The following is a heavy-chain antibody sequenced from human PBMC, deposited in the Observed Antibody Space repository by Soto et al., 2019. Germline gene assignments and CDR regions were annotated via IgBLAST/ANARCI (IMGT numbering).Heavy chain of an antibody. V-gene: IGHV1-2*02. J-gene: IGHJ5*02. Sequence: SVKVSCRASGYTVTGYYMHWVRQAPGQVLGWMGWINPNSGGTNYAQKFQGRVTMTRDTSISTASMALSRLRSDDTALYYCARDFDGVNSGLQWIDPWGQGTLVPVS. CDR1: GYTVTGYY. D-gene: IGHD3-9*01. CDR3: ARDFDGVNSGLQWIDP. CDR2: INPNSGGT.